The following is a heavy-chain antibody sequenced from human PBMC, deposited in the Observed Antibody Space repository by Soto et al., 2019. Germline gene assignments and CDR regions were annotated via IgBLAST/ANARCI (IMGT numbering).Heavy chain of an antibody. CDR2: ISYDGRET. V-gene: IGHV3-30-3*01. Sequence: PGGSLRLSCAASGFTFSAYAFHWVRQAPGKGLEWLSVISYDGRETHYADSVEGRFIISRDSSKKTAYLQMNSLRVEDTAVYYCARDGEGFWGQGTLVTVSS. CDR3: ARDGEGF. D-gene: IGHD2-21*01. CDR1: GFTFSAYA. J-gene: IGHJ4*02.